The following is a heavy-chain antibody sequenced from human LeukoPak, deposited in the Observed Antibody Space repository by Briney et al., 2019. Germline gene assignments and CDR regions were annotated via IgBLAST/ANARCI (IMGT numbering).Heavy chain of an antibody. CDR3: ARGLKAARALFRFDP. J-gene: IGHJ5*02. V-gene: IGHV1-8*03. CDR1: RYTFTSYD. CDR2: TNTSSGNT. Sequence: ASVKVSCKASRYTFTSYDIDWVRQATGLGLEWMGWTNTSSGNTGYAQKFQGRITITRDNSISTAYMELGSLRSEDTAVYYCARGLKAARALFRFDPWGQGTLVTVSS. D-gene: IGHD6-6*01.